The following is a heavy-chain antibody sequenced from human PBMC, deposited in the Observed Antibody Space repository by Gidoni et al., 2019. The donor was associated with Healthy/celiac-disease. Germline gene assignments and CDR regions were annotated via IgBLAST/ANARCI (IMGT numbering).Heavy chain of an antibody. V-gene: IGHV4-39*01. CDR3: ARLMGAVYCSGGSCYGPYYYGMDV. Sequence: QLQLQESGPGLVKPSETLSLTCTVSGGSIRSSSYYWGWIRQPPGKGLEWIGSIYYSGSTYYNPSLKSRVTISVDTSKNQFSLKLSSVTAADTAVYYCARLMGAVYCSGGSCYGPYYYGMDVWGQGTTVTVSS. CDR2: IYYSGST. J-gene: IGHJ6*02. CDR1: GGSIRSSSYY. D-gene: IGHD2-15*01.